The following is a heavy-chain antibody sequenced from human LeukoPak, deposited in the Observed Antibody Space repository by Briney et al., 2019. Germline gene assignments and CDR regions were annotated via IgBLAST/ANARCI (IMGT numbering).Heavy chain of an antibody. CDR2: IYYSGST. J-gene: IGHJ4*02. CDR1: GGSISSSSYY. D-gene: IGHD3-10*01. Sequence: ASETLSLTCTVSGGSISSSSYYWGWIRQPPGKGLEWIGSIYYSGSTYYNPSLKSRVTISVDTSKNQFSLKLSSVTAADTAVYYCARDYGSGMTYFDYWGQGTLVTVSS. V-gene: IGHV4-39*02. CDR3: ARDYGSGMTYFDY.